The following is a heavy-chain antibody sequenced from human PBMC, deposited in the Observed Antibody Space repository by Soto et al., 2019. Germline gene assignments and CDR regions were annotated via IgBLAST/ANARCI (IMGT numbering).Heavy chain of an antibody. V-gene: IGHV3-30*03. CDR3: VSDRGYGHASVPYS. Sequence: QAQLVESGGGVVQPGRSLRLSCAASGFTFSSYGMHWVRQAPGTGLEWGAVISYDGGLQHYADSVKGRFTISRDNSKNMVLLQMNSLRAEDTAVYYCVSDRGYGHASVPYSWGQGTLVSVSS. D-gene: IGHD5-18*01. CDR1: GFTFSSYG. CDR2: ISYDGGLQ. J-gene: IGHJ4*02.